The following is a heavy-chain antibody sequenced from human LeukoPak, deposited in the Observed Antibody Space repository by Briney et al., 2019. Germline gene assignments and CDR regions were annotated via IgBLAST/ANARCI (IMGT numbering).Heavy chain of an antibody. CDR3: AKEPTSYSSGWYFHH. V-gene: IGHV3-30*18. CDR2: ISHDGRTA. Sequence: SGGSLRLSCAASGVIFSNYGMHWVRQAPGKGLEWVAGISHDGRTAFYADSVKGRFTISRDNSKNTLGLQMFSLRVEDTAVYFCAKEPTSYSSGWYFHHWGQGTLVTVSS. D-gene: IGHD6-25*01. J-gene: IGHJ1*01. CDR1: GVIFSNYG.